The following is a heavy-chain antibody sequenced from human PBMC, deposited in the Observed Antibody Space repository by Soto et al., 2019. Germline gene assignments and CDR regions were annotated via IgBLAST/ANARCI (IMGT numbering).Heavy chain of an antibody. CDR2: ISYDGSNK. Sequence: SLRLSCAASGFTFSSYAMHWVRQAPGKGLEWVAVISYDGSNKYYADSVKGRFTISRDNSKNTLYLQMNSLRAEDTAVYYCARVAGHFDYWGQGTLVTVSS. CDR1: GFTFSSYA. V-gene: IGHV3-30-3*01. D-gene: IGHD6-19*01. J-gene: IGHJ4*02. CDR3: ARVAGHFDY.